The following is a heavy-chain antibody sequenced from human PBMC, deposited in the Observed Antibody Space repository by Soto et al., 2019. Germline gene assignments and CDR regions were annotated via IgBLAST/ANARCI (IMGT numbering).Heavy chain of an antibody. V-gene: IGHV3-48*01. CDR2: ISSSSVTI. D-gene: IGHD5-12*01. J-gene: IGHJ4*02. Sequence: GGSLRLSCAASGFTFSSYSMNWVRQAPWKGLEWVSYISSSSVTIYYADSVKGRFTISRDNAKNSLYLQMNSLRAEDTAVYYCARDENMVATRAVDYWGQGTLVTVS. CDR3: ARDENMVATRAVDY. CDR1: GFTFSSYS.